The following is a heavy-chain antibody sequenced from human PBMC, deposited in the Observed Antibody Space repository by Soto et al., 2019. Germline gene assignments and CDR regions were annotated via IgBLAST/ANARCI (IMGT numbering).Heavy chain of an antibody. CDR3: ATRSGVFY. J-gene: IGHJ4*02. D-gene: IGHD6-13*01. V-gene: IGHV4-4*02. CDR1: GGSVSTCNW. CDR2: IHYSGST. Sequence: SSETLSLTCAVSGGSVSTCNWWTWVRQPPGMGLEWVGEIHYSGSTNYNPALKSRLIISSDKSKNQFSLKLSSVTAADTAVYYCATRSGVFYWGQGVLVT.